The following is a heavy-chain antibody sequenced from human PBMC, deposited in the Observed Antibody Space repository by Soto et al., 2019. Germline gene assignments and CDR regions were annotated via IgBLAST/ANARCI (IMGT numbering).Heavy chain of an antibody. D-gene: IGHD3-9*01. CDR3: ARGSAPYYDILTGYYDYYYYYYMDV. CDR1: GFTFSSYD. J-gene: IGHJ6*03. CDR2: IGTAGDT. Sequence: PGGSLRLSCAASGFTFSSYDMHWVRQATGKGLEWVSAIGTAGDTYYPGSVKGRFTISRENAKNSLYLQMNSLRAGDTAVYYCARGSAPYYDILTGYYDYYYYYYMDVWGKGTTVTVSS. V-gene: IGHV3-13*01.